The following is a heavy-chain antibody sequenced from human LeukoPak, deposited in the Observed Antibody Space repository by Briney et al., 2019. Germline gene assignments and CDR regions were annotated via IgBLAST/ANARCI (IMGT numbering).Heavy chain of an antibody. D-gene: IGHD2-21*02. V-gene: IGHV5-51*01. J-gene: IGHJ3*02. CDR1: VYSFTTYW. Sequence: RESLKISCTGFVYSFTTYWIGWLRQIPGKDLEWMGIIYPGDSDARYSPSLQGQVTISFYNSISTAYLQWSSLKASDTAMYYCARQGRIVVVTTTHDAFEIWGQGTMVTVSS. CDR2: IYPGDSDA. CDR3: ARQGRIVVVTTTHDAFEI.